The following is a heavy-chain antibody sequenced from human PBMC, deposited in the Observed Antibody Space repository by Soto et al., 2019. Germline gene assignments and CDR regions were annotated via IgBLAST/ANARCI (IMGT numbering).Heavy chain of an antibody. J-gene: IGHJ6*03. CDR2: IYYSGST. CDR3: ARTKHCSSTSCYAYYYYMDV. D-gene: IGHD2-2*01. CDR1: GGSIGSYY. Sequence: SETLSLTCTVSGGSIGSYYWSWIRQPPGKGLEWIGYIYYSGSTNYNPSLKSRVTMSVDTSKNQFSLKLSSVTAADTAVYYCARTKHCSSTSCYAYYYYMDVWGKGTTVTVSS. V-gene: IGHV4-59*01.